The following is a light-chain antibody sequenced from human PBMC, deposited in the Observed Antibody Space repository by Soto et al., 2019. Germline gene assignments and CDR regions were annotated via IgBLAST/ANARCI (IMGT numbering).Light chain of an antibody. CDR2: GVS. V-gene: IGKV3-15*01. CDR3: QSYNDWPFA. J-gene: IGKJ2*01. Sequence: DIVLTQSPATLSVSPGDTVTLSCRASESLFGFLAWYQQKPCQAPRLLMYGVSTRATGIPARFSGGGSATDFTLTISSLQSEDSAFYFCQSYNDWPFASGLGTRLEI. CDR1: ESLFGF.